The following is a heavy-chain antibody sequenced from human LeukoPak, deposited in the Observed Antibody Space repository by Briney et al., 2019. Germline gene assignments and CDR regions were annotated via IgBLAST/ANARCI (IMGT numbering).Heavy chain of an antibody. J-gene: IGHJ1*01. Sequence: ASVKVSCKASGYTFPIFGITWVRQAPGQGLEWMGWISVYEGNTDYAQNLQGRVTMTTDTSTSTTYMELRSLRSDDTAVYYCARIGMAGGSYFQHWGQGTLVTVSS. CDR3: ARIGMAGGSYFQH. V-gene: IGHV1-18*01. CDR1: GYTFPIFG. CDR2: ISVYEGNT. D-gene: IGHD1-26*01.